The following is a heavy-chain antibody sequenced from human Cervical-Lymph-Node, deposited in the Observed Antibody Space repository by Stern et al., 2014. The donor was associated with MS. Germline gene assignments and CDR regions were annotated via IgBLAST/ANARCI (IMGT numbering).Heavy chain of an antibody. CDR3: TTEVSDRDRYLDWSSPKDY. Sequence: EVQLVESGGGLVKPGGSLRLSCAASGFTFSYAWMSWVRQAPGKGLEWVGRIKSQTDGGTTDYAAPVKGRFTISRDDSKKTLYLQMSSLKTEDTAVYYCTTEVSDRDRYLDWSSPKDYWGQGTLVTVSS. V-gene: IGHV3-15*01. J-gene: IGHJ4*02. CDR2: IKSQTDGGTT. CDR1: GFTFSYAW. D-gene: IGHD3-9*01.